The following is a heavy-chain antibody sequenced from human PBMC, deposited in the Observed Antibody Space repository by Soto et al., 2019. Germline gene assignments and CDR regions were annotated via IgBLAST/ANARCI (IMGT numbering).Heavy chain of an antibody. D-gene: IGHD3-3*01. J-gene: IGHJ6*02. Sequence: QVQLVQSGAEVKKPGSSVKVSCKASGGTFSSYAISWVRQAPGQGLEWMGGIIPIFGTANYEQKFQGRVTITADESTSTAYMELSSLRSEDTAVYYCARDSASCFLEWSCRYGMDVWGQGTTVTVSS. V-gene: IGHV1-69*01. CDR3: ARDSASCFLEWSCRYGMDV. CDR2: IIPIFGTA. CDR1: GGTFSSYA.